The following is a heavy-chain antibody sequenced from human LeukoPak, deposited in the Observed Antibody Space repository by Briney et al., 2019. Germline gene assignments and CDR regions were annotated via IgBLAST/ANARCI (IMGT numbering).Heavy chain of an antibody. CDR3: ARESPGSSEDY. Sequence: GGSLRLSCAASGFTFSNYEMNWVRQAPGKGLEWVSYISSSGTTVYYADSVKGRFTVSRDNSKNSLHLQMNSLRDGDTAVYYCARESPGSSEDYWGQGTLVTVSS. J-gene: IGHJ4*02. V-gene: IGHV3-48*03. CDR1: GFTFSNYE. D-gene: IGHD6-6*01. CDR2: ISSSGTTV.